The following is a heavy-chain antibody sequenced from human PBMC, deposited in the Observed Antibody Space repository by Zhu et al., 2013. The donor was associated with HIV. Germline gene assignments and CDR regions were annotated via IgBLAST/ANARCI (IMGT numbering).Heavy chain of an antibody. CDR1: GGTFSSYA. CDR2: IIPILGIA. CDR3: ARDGGRHYYDSSGYYPFDY. V-gene: IGHV1-69*09. D-gene: IGHD3-22*01. Sequence: QVQLVQSGAEVKKPGSSVKVSCKASGGTFSSYAISWVRQAPGQGLEWMGGIIPILGIANYAQKFQGRVTITADKSTSTAYMELSSLRSEDTAVYYCARDGGRHYYDSSGYYPFDYWGQGTLVTVSS. J-gene: IGHJ4*02.